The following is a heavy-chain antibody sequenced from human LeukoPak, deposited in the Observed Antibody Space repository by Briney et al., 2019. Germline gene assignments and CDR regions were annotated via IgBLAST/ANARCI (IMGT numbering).Heavy chain of an antibody. CDR2: IIPIFGTA. CDR3: ATDISHDDGEYARGWFDS. V-gene: IGHV1-69*05. CDR1: GGTFSSYA. J-gene: IGHJ5*01. D-gene: IGHD4-17*01. Sequence: SVKVSCKASGGTFSSYASSWVRQAPGQGLEGMGGIIPIFGTANDAQKFEGRVTLTTDEFRSRAYMALSSLRSEDTALYYCATDISHDDGEYARGWFDSWGQGALVTASS.